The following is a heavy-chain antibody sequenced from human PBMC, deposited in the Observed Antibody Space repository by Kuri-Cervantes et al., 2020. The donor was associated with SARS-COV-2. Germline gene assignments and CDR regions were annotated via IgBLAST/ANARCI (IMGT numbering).Heavy chain of an antibody. D-gene: IGHD2/OR15-2a*01. CDR3: ARRNFYGTRDYFDF. CDR1: GFTFSSYW. V-gene: IGHV3-21*04. J-gene: IGHJ4*02. CDR2: ITGGSTYI. Sequence: GESLKISCAASGFTFSSYWMHWVRQAPGKGLEWVSSITGGSTYIYYADSVKGRFTTSRDNANNSLFLQMTSLRADDTALYYCARRNFYGTRDYFDFWGQGTLVTVSS.